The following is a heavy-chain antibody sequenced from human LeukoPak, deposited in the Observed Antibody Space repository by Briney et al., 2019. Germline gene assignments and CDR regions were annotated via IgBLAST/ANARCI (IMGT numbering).Heavy chain of an antibody. J-gene: IGHJ6*02. D-gene: IGHD5-24*01. CDR3: ARGSKWLDYYGMDV. CDR1: GFTFSSYW. CDR2: IKQDGSEK. Sequence: GGSLRLSCVDSGFTFSSYWMSWVRQAPGKGLEWVANIKQDGSEKYYVDSVKGRFTISRDNAKNSLYLQMNSLRAEDTAVYYCARGSKWLDYYGMDVWGQGTTVTVSS. V-gene: IGHV3-7*01.